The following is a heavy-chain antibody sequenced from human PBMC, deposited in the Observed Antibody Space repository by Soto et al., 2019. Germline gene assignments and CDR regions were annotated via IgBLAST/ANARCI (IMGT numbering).Heavy chain of an antibody. V-gene: IGHV3-73*01. D-gene: IGHD2-2*01. CDR2: IRSKANSYAT. Sequence: GGSLRLSCAASGLTFSGSAIHWVRQASGKGLEWVGRIRSKANSYATEYGASVKGRFTISRDDSKNTAYLQMNSLKTEDTAVYYCTRHADLGYCSSTSCYDFDYWGQGTLVTVSS. CDR3: TRHADLGYCSSTSCYDFDY. J-gene: IGHJ4*02. CDR1: GLTFSGSA.